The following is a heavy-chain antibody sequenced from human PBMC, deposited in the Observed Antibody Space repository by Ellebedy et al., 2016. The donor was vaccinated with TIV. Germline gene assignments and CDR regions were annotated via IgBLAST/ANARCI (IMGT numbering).Heavy chain of an antibody. CDR2: ISYDGRNK. CDR3: ATHYSDTSGNHYAGGY. CDR1: GFIFSSYG. D-gene: IGHD3-22*01. V-gene: IGHV3-30*03. Sequence: GESLKISCAASGFIFSSYGMHWVRQAPGKGLEWVAGISYDGRNKNYADSVKGRFTISRDNSKSTLYLKMNSLRPEDTAVYYCATHYSDTSGNHYAGGYWGQGTLGTVSS. J-gene: IGHJ4*02.